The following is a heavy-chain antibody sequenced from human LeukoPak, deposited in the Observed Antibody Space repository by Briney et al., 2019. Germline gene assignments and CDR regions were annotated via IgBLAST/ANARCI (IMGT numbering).Heavy chain of an antibody. V-gene: IGHV3-30*03. D-gene: IGHD2-2*01. J-gene: IGHJ4*02. CDR3: ARETPYSSSKWDFDY. Sequence: PGGSLRLSCAASGFTFSSYGMYWVRQAPGKGLEWVAVISYDGSNKNYPDSVKGRFTISRDNSKNTLYLEMKSLRAEDTAVYYCARETPYSSSKWDFDYWGQGTLVTVSS. CDR1: GFTFSSYG. CDR2: ISYDGSNK.